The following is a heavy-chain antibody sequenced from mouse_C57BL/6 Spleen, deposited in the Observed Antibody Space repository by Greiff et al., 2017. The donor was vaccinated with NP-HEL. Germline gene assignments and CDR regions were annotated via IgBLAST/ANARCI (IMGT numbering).Heavy chain of an antibody. CDR3: ARVYYYGRHWYFDV. CDR1: GFTFSDYY. Sequence: DVKLVESEGGLVQPGSSMKLSCTASGFTFSDYYMAWVRQVPEKGLEWVANINYDGSSTYYLDSLKSRFIISRDNAKNILYLQMSSLKSEDTATYYCARVYYYGRHWYFDVWGTGTTVTVSS. D-gene: IGHD1-1*01. CDR2: INYDGSST. V-gene: IGHV5-16*01. J-gene: IGHJ1*03.